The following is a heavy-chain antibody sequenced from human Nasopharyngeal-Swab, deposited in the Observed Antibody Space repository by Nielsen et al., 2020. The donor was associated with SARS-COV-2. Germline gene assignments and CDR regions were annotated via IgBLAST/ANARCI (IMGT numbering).Heavy chain of an antibody. Sequence: SGTLSLTCTVSGGSISSYYWSWIRQPPGKGLEWIGYIYYSGSTNYNPSLKSRVTISVDTSKNQFSLKLSSVTAADTAVYYCARQLGSYSGSRHDAFDIWGQGTMVTVSS. V-gene: IGHV4-59*08. CDR2: IYYSGST. D-gene: IGHD1-26*01. CDR3: ARQLGSYSGSRHDAFDI. CDR1: GGSISSYY. J-gene: IGHJ3*02.